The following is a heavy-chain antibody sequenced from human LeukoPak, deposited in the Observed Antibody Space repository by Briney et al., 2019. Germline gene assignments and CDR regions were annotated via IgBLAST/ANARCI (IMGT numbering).Heavy chain of an antibody. CDR1: GFTFSSYA. Sequence: GGSLGLSCAASGFTFSSYAMSWVRQAPGKELEWVSAISGSGGTTYYADSVKGRFTISRDNYKNKLFLQMNSLRAEDTALYYCAKGYCASFTCYSRFDPWGQGTLVTVSS. CDR2: ISGSGGTT. V-gene: IGHV3-23*01. J-gene: IGHJ5*02. D-gene: IGHD2-21*02. CDR3: AKGYCASFTCYSRFDP.